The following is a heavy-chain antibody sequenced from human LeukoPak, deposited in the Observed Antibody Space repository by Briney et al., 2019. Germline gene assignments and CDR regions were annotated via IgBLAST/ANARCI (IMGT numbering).Heavy chain of an antibody. J-gene: IGHJ6*02. Sequence: GGSLRLSCAASGFTFDDYAMHWVRQAPGKGLEWVSGISWNSGSIGYADSVKGRFTIPRDNAKNSLHLQLNSLRAEDTAVYYCARGHYQLEVWGQGTTVIVSS. D-gene: IGHD1-26*01. V-gene: IGHV3-9*01. CDR1: GFTFDDYA. CDR2: ISWNSGSI. CDR3: ARGHYQLEV.